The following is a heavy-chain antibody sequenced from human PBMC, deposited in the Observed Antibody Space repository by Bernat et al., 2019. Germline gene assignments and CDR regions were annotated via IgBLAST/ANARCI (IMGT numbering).Heavy chain of an antibody. V-gene: IGHV3-33*01. J-gene: IGHJ6*02. CDR1: GFTFRSHG. Sequence: QVQLVESGGGVVQSGGSLRLSCAASGFTFRSHGMHWVRQAPGKGLEWVAVIWYDGSNKYYADSAKGRFTISRDNSKNTLDLQLNNLRAEDTAVYYCAREILVSLLDVWGQGTTVTVSS. CDR2: IWYDGSNK. CDR3: AREILVSLLDV.